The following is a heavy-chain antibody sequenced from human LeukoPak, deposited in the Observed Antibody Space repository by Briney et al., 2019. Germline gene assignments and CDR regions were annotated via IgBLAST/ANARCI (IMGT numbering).Heavy chain of an antibody. D-gene: IGHD2/OR15-2a*01. Sequence: GGSLRLSCAASGFTFSIYAMHWVRQAPGKGLEWVAVISYDGSNKYYADSVKGRFSISRDNSKNTLYLQMNSLRAEDTAVYYCARDTQYYYYTMDAWGQGTTVTVSS. CDR1: GFTFSIYA. CDR2: ISYDGSNK. J-gene: IGHJ6*02. V-gene: IGHV3-30-3*01. CDR3: ARDTQYYYYTMDA.